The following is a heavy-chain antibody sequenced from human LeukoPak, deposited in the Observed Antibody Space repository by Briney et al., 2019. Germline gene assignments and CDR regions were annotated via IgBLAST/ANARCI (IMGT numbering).Heavy chain of an antibody. J-gene: IGHJ4*02. CDR1: GGTFSSYA. Sequence: ASVKVSCKASGGTFSSYAISWVRQAPGQGLEWMGWISAYNGNTNYAQKLQGRVTMTTDTSTSTAYMELRSLRSDDTAVYYCARALGATARRDFDYWGQGTLVTVSS. V-gene: IGHV1-18*01. D-gene: IGHD1-26*01. CDR2: ISAYNGNT. CDR3: ARALGATARRDFDY.